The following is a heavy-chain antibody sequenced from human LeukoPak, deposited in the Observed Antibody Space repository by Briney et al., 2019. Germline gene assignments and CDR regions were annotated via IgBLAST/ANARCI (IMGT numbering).Heavy chain of an antibody. CDR2: IRYDGSNK. J-gene: IGHJ4*02. Sequence: GGSLRLSCAASGFTFSSYAMHWVRQAPGKGLAWVAFIRYDGSNKYYADSVKGRFTISRDNSKNTLYLQMNSLRAEDTAVYYCASPTIFGGEFDYWGQGTLVTVSS. CDR1: GFTFSSYA. V-gene: IGHV3-30*02. CDR3: ASPTIFGGEFDY. D-gene: IGHD3-3*01.